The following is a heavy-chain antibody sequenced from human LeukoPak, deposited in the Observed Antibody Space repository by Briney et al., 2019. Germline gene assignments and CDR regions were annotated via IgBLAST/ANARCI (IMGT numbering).Heavy chain of an antibody. Sequence: GGSLRLSCAASGFTFSSYAMHWVRQAPGKGLEWVAVISYDGSNKYYADSVKGRFTISRDNSKNTLYLQMNSLRAEDTAVYYCARKFSSGDAFDIWGQGTMVTVSS. CDR3: ARKFSSGDAFDI. D-gene: IGHD6-19*01. CDR2: ISYDGSNK. V-gene: IGHV3-30*04. J-gene: IGHJ3*02. CDR1: GFTFSSYA.